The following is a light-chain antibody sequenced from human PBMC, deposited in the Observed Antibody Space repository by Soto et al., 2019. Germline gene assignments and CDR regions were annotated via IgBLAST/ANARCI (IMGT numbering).Light chain of an antibody. CDR2: EVS. Sequence: QSALTQPASGSGSPGQSITISCTGTSSDIGTYNYVSWYQQHPGKAPKLMLYEVSNRPSGVSNRFFGSKSGNTASLTISGLQAEDEAHYFCNSYTSSSTLYVFGTGTKLTLL. J-gene: IGLJ1*01. CDR3: NSYTSSSTLYV. V-gene: IGLV2-14*01. CDR1: SSDIGTYNY.